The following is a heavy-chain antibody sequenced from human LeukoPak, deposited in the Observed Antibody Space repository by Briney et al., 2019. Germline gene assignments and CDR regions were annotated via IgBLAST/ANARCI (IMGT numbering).Heavy chain of an antibody. Sequence: SGTLSLTCAVSGESIRSTNWWSWVRQSPGKGLEWIGEIYHSGTTNYNPSLESRVTISLDTSNNQFFLDLNSVTAADTAVYYCANKVYCSSTSCYPAGYWGQGTLVTVSS. V-gene: IGHV4-4*02. CDR3: ANKVYCSSTSCYPAGY. D-gene: IGHD2-2*01. CDR1: GESIRSTNW. CDR2: IYHSGTT. J-gene: IGHJ4*02.